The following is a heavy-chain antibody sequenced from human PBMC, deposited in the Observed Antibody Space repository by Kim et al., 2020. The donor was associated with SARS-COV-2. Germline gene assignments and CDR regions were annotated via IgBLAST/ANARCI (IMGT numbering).Heavy chain of an antibody. D-gene: IGHD6-19*01. V-gene: IGHV1-46*01. Sequence: ASVKVSCKASGYTFTSYYMHWVRQAPGQGLEWMGIINPSGGSTSYAQKFQGRVTMTRDTSTSTVYMELSSLRSEDTAVYYCARDSSYHYYYYGMDVWGQGTTVTVSS. J-gene: IGHJ6*02. CDR3: ARDSSYHYYYYGMDV. CDR1: GYTFTSYY. CDR2: INPSGGST.